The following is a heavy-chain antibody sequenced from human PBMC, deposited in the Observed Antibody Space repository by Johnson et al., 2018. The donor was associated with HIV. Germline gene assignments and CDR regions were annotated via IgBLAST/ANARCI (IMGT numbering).Heavy chain of an antibody. CDR1: GFTFRSYA. D-gene: IGHD7-27*01. V-gene: IGHV3-30*14. CDR3: ARVGLTGAQTGDAFDI. J-gene: IGHJ3*02. Sequence: QMLLVESGGGVVQPGRSLRLSCAASGFTFRSYAMHWVRQAPGKGLEWVAAIGYDGNDKDYADSVKGRFTISRDNSRNTLYLQMNSLRAEDTAVYYCARVGLTGAQTGDAFDIWGQGTMVTVSS. CDR2: IGYDGNDK.